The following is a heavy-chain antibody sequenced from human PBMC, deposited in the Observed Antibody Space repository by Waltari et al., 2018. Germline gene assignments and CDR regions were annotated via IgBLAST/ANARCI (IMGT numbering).Heavy chain of an antibody. V-gene: IGHV4-34*01. J-gene: IGHJ6*02. CDR2: INHRGST. D-gene: IGHD4-17*01. CDR3: ARGTVADYVLAAYYYGLDV. Sequence: QMQLQQRGAGLLKPSETLSLTCAVYGGSFNGHYWSWIRRPPGKGLEWIGEINHRGSTNYNLSLKSRVTISCDTSKNQFSLKLNSVTAADTAIYYCARGTVADYVLAAYYYGLDVWGQGTTVTVSS. CDR1: GGSFNGHY.